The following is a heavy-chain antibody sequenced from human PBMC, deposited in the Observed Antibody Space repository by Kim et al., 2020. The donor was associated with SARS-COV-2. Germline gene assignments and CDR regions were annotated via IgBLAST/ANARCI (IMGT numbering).Heavy chain of an antibody. Sequence: SETLSLTCTVSGGSISSSSYYWGWIRQPPGKGLEWIGSIYYSGSTYYNPSLKSRVTISVDTSKNQFSLKLSSVTAADTAVYYCARLGRTGGYSGPLTDYWGQGTLVTVSS. CDR1: GGSISSSSYY. D-gene: IGHD5-12*01. J-gene: IGHJ4*02. V-gene: IGHV4-39*01. CDR2: IYYSGST. CDR3: ARLGRTGGYSGPLTDY.